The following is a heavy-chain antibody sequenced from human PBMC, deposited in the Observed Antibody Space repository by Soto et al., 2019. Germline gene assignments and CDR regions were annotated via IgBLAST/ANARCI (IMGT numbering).Heavy chain of an antibody. Sequence: NPSETLSLTCTVSGGSIRSGGYYWSWVRQNPRRGLELIGNIYYSGNTYYNPSLKSRLTISVDTSKNQFSLKLSSVTAADTAVYYCARDRLMATAGTARHYFGLDVWCQGTTVTVSS. CDR1: GGSIRSGGYY. CDR3: ARDRLMATAGTARHYFGLDV. CDR2: IYYSGNT. V-gene: IGHV4-31*03. J-gene: IGHJ6*02. D-gene: IGHD5-18*01.